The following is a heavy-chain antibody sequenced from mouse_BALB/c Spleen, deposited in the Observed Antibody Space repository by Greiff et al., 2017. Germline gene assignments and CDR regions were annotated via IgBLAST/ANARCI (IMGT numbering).Heavy chain of an antibody. CDR1: GFTFTDYY. Sequence: VQVVESGGGLVQPGGSLRLSCATSGFTFTDYYMSWVRQPPGKALEWLGFIRNKANGYTTEYSASVKGRFTISRDNSQSILYLQMNTLRAEDSATYYCARDNGNYFDYWGQGTTLTVSS. CDR2: IRNKANGYTT. J-gene: IGHJ2*01. CDR3: ARDNGNYFDY. V-gene: IGHV7-3*02. D-gene: IGHD2-1*01.